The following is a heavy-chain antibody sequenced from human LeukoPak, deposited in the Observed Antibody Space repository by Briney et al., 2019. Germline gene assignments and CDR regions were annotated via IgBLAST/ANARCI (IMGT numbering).Heavy chain of an antibody. CDR2: INEYGSST. CDR1: GFTFISNC. V-gene: IGHV3-74*01. CDR3: ARDDPGNTALDY. D-gene: IGHD5-18*01. J-gene: IGHJ4*02. Sequence: PGGSLRLSCAASGFTFISNCMHWVRQAPGKGLVWVSRINEYGSSTDFADSVKGRFTISRDNAKNTLYLQMNSLRAEDTAVYYCARDDPGNTALDYWGQGTLVTVS.